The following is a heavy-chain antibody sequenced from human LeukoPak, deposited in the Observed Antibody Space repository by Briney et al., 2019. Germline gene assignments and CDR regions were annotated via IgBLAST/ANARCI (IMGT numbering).Heavy chain of an antibody. D-gene: IGHD2-2*01. J-gene: IGHJ6*02. CDR1: GFTFSRYY. V-gene: IGHV3-23*01. CDR2: ISGNGLKT. CDR3: AKIVVPAAFYFYGMDV. Sequence: PGGSLRFSCAASGFTFSRYYMAWVRQTPGKGLEWVSGISGNGLKTFYADSVKGRFTISRDNSKKTVDLEMNNLRVEDSAIFYCAKIVVPAAFYFYGMDVWGPGTTVTVSS.